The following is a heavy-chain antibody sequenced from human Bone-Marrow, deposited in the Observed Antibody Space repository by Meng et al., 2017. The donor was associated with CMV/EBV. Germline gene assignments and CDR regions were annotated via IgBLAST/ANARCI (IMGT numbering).Heavy chain of an antibody. J-gene: IGHJ4*02. CDR2: ISYDGSDK. CDR1: GFTFSVYG. CDR3: AKDPTEINIAAAGLEY. V-gene: IGHV3-30*18. Sequence: SGFTFSVYGIHWVRQAPGKGLEWVAVISYDGSDKYYADSVKGRFTISRDNSKNRLYLQMNSLRAEDTAVYYCAKDPTEINIAAAGLEYWGQGTLVTVSS. D-gene: IGHD6-13*01.